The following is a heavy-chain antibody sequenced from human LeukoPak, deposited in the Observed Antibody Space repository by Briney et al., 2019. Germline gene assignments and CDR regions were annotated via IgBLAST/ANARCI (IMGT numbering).Heavy chain of an antibody. CDR3: AGAEPRGIIWYPY. CDR2: IHTSGGT. V-gene: IGHV4-4*07. J-gene: IGHJ4*02. CDR1: GGSVDTYY. D-gene: IGHD6-13*01. Sequence: SETLSLTCTVSGGSVDTYYWSWLRQPAGKGLEWIGRIHTSGGTNYNPSLKSRVTMSVDKSKNQFSLKLSSVTAADTAVYYCAGAEPRGIIWYPYWGQGTLVTVSS.